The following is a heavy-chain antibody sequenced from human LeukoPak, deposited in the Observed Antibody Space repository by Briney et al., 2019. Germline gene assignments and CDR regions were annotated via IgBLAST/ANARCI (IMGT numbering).Heavy chain of an antibody. CDR1: GGSFSGDY. CDR3: ARAPEGTMVRGVTSWFDP. CDR2: INHSGST. Sequence: PSETLSLTCAVYGGSFSGDYWSWIRQPPGKGLEWIGEINHSGSTNYNPSLKSRVTISVDTSKNQFSLKLSSVTAADTAVYYCARAPEGTMVRGVTSWFDPWGQGTLVTVSS. J-gene: IGHJ5*02. D-gene: IGHD3-10*01. V-gene: IGHV4-34*01.